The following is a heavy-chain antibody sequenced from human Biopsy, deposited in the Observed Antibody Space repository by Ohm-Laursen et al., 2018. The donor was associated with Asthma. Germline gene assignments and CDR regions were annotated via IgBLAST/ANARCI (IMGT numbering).Heavy chain of an antibody. CDR3: AKRRGYSGHDNDY. CDR1: GFNFGNYA. Sequence: SLRLSCTAPGFNFGNYAMAWVRQAPGKGLEWVAVISYDGNHKFYEDSVKGRFTISRDNSKNTLYLQMNSLRTEDTAVYYCAKRRGYSGHDNDYWGQGTLVIVSS. J-gene: IGHJ4*02. CDR2: ISYDGNHK. V-gene: IGHV3-30*18. D-gene: IGHD5-12*01.